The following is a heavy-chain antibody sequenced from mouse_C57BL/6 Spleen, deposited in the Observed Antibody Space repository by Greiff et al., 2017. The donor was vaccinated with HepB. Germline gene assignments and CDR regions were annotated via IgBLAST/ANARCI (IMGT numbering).Heavy chain of an antibody. J-gene: IGHJ1*03. CDR1: GFTFSDAW. Sequence: EVNVVESGGGLVQPGGSMKLSCAASGFTFSDAWMDWVRQSPEKGLEWVAEIRNKANNHATYYAESVKGRFTISRDDSKSSVYLQMNSLRAEDTGIYYCTLPLLRYWYFDVWGTGTTVTVSS. CDR3: TLPLLRYWYFDV. V-gene: IGHV6-6*01. D-gene: IGHD1-2*01. CDR2: IRNKANNHAT.